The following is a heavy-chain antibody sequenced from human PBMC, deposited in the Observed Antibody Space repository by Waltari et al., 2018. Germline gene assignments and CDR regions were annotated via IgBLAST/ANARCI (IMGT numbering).Heavy chain of an antibody. CDR3: ARIWLARDYYFYL. D-gene: IGHD6-19*01. V-gene: IGHV4-38-2*01. J-gene: IGHJ4*02. CDR1: IYSPASVYF. CDR2: FHQGGRT. Sequence: QVLLQESGPRLVTPSETLSLTCVVTIYSPASVYFWGWLRQSPGKGLEWVGGFHQGGRTCANPSLSVRVSVSLDPSKKHIALNLTSVTAAATAVYYCARIWLARDYYFYLWGQGTLVTGSS.